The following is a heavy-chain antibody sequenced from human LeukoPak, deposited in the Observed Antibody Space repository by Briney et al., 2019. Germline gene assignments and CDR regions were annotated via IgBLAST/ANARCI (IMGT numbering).Heavy chain of an antibody. V-gene: IGHV1-8*01. CDR2: IKPNSGNT. J-gene: IGHJ5*02. D-gene: IGHD3-9*01. CDR3: GRAAQEDRDPLTCLQTGNWFDP. CDR1: AYTFITYD. Sequence: GASVTVSCKASAYTFITYDINWVRQAAGQGPEWMGWIKPNSGNTGYAQKFQLRLHLTRNSSISTAYMELSSLNSDDTAIYYCGRAAQEDRDPLTCLQTGNWFDPWGQGTLVGVCS.